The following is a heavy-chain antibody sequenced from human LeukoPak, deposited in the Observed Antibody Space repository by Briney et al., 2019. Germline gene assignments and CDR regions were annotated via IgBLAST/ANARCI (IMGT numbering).Heavy chain of an antibody. Sequence: GGSLRLSCAASGFTFSSYGMHWVRQAPGKGLVWVAVITYDGSSKDYADSVKGRFTISRDNAKNTLLLQVNSLRAEDTAAYYCARGGVAGGMDVWGQGTTVTVSS. V-gene: IGHV3-30*03. CDR3: ARGGVAGGMDV. D-gene: IGHD6-19*01. CDR2: ITYDGSSK. J-gene: IGHJ6*02. CDR1: GFTFSSYG.